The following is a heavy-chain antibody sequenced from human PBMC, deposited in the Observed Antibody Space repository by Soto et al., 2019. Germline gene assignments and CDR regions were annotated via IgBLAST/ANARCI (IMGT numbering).Heavy chain of an antibody. CDR1: GGSISSGDYY. J-gene: IGHJ2*01. Sequence: QVQLQESGPGLVKPSQTLSLTCTVSGGSISSGDYYWSWIRQPPGKGLEWIGYIYYSGSTYYNPSLTSRVTISVDTSKNQFSLKLSSVTAADTAVYYCARRDYGDYVVGWYFDLWGRGTLVTVSS. D-gene: IGHD4-17*01. V-gene: IGHV4-30-4*01. CDR2: IYYSGST. CDR3: ARRDYGDYVVGWYFDL.